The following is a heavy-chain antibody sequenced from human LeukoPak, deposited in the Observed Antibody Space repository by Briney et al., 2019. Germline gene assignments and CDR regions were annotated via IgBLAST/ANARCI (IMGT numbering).Heavy chain of an antibody. V-gene: IGHV4-31*03. CDR1: GGSISSGGYY. CDR3: ARAGATADAFDI. CDR2: IYYSGST. Sequence: SQTLSLTCTVSGGSISSGGYYWSWIRQHPGKGLEWIGYIYYSGSTYYNPSLKSRVTISVDTSKNQFSLKLSSVTAADTAVYYCARAGATADAFDIWGQGTMVTVSS. J-gene: IGHJ3*02. D-gene: IGHD5-12*01.